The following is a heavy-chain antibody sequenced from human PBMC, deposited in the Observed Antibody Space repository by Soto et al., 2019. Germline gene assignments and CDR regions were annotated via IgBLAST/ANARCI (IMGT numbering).Heavy chain of an antibody. CDR2: ISYDGSNK. Sequence: GGSLRLSCAASVLTFSSYAMHWVRQAPGKGLEWVAVISYDGSNKYYADSVKGRFTISRDNSKNTPYLQMNSLRAEDTAVYYCARDSPKIYDSSGYYLYHFDYWGQGTLVTVSS. CDR3: ARDSPKIYDSSGYYLYHFDY. J-gene: IGHJ4*02. D-gene: IGHD3-22*01. V-gene: IGHV3-30-3*01. CDR1: VLTFSSYA.